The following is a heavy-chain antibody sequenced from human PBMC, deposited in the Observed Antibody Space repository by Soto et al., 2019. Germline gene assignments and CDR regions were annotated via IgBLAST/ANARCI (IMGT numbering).Heavy chain of an antibody. Sequence: PGGSLRLSCAASGFSFGSYVMNWVRQAPGKGLECVAVISYDGDKTYYVDSVKGRFTISRDNSKSTLYLQMNSLRAEDTAVYYCANLALRGYYMDVWGKGTTVTVSS. CDR3: ANLALRGYYMDV. D-gene: IGHD3-10*01. CDR1: GFSFGSYV. V-gene: IGHV3-33*05. CDR2: ISYDGDKT. J-gene: IGHJ6*03.